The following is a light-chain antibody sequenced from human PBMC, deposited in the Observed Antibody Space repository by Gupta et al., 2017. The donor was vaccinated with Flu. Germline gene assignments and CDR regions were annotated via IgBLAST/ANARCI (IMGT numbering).Light chain of an antibody. J-gene: IGKJ2*03. Sequence: DVVMTQSPLSLSVTPGEPASISCRSSQSLLHNNGYNYLGWYLEKPGQSPQLLIYLASNRASGVPDRFSGSGAGTDFTLKISRVEAEDVGVYYCMQALLTPRYSFGQGTKVEVK. CDR3: MQALLTPRYS. CDR2: LAS. CDR1: QSLLHNNGYNY. V-gene: IGKV2-28*01.